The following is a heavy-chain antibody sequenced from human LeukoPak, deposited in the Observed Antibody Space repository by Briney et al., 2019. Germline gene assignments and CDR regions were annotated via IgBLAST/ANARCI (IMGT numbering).Heavy chain of an antibody. CDR3: AKDVSRSLYYDSSGYPDY. V-gene: IGHV3-43*01. J-gene: IGHJ4*02. CDR1: GFTFDDYT. D-gene: IGHD3-22*01. CDR2: ISWDGGRT. Sequence: GGSLRLSCAASGFTFDDYTMHWVRHAPGKGLEWVSLISWDGGRTYYADSVKGRFTISRDNSKNSLYLQMNSLRTEDTALYYCAKDVSRSLYYDSSGYPDYWGQGTLVTVSS.